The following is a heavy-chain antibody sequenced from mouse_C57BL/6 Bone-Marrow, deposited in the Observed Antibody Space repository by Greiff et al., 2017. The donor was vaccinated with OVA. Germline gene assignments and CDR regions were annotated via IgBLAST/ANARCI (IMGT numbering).Heavy chain of an antibody. CDR1: GYSITSGYY. Sequence: EVKLMESGPGLVKPSQSLSLTCSVTGYSITSGYYWNWIRQFPGNKLEWMGYISYDGSNNYNPSLKNRISITRDTSKNQYFLKLNSVTTEDTATYNCAREGPYFDYWGQGTTLTVSS. CDR3: AREGPYFDY. J-gene: IGHJ2*01. V-gene: IGHV3-6*01. D-gene: IGHD3-3*01. CDR2: ISYDGSN.